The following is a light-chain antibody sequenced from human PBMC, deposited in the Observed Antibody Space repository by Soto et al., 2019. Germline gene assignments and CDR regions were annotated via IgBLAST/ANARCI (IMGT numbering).Light chain of an antibody. CDR1: TSDIGAYNY. CDR3: AAWDDSLSVL. CDR2: EVT. V-gene: IGLV2-8*01. Sequence: QSVLTQPPSASGSPGQSVTISCTGTTSDIGAYNYVSWYQQRPGKAPKLIIYEVTRRPSGVPDRIFGSKYDTTASLTVSGLQAEDEADYYCAAWDDSLSVLFGTGTKVTVL. J-gene: IGLJ1*01.